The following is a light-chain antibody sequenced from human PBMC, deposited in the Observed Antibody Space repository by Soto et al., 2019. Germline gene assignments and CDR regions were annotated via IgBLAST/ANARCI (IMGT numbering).Light chain of an antibody. CDR1: SSDVGTYNY. Sequence: QSVLTQPPSASGSPGQSVTISCTGTSSDVGTYNYVSWYQQHPGKAPKLMIYEVNKRPAGVPDRFSGSKSGIMASLTVSGLQXEDEADYYCSSYAGNNNLYVFGTGTKV. CDR2: EVN. J-gene: IGLJ1*01. CDR3: SSYAGNNNLYV. V-gene: IGLV2-8*01.